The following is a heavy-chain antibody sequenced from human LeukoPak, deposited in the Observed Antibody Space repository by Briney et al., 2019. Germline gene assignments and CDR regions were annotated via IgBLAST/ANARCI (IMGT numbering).Heavy chain of an antibody. V-gene: IGHV4-4*07. D-gene: IGHD5-18*01. Sequence: SETLSLTCTVSGGSISSYYWSWIRQPAGKGLEWIGRIYTSGSTYYNPSLKSRVTMSVDTSKNQFSLKLRSVTAADTAVYYCARDRYSYGYPSDHWGQGTLVTVSS. CDR2: IYTSGST. CDR1: GGSISSYY. J-gene: IGHJ4*02. CDR3: ARDRYSYGYPSDH.